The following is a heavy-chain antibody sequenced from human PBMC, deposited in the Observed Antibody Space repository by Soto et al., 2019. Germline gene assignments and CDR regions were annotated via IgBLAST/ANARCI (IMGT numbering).Heavy chain of an antibody. CDR2: ISYDGSEK. CDR3: ARGPESGDF. V-gene: IGHV3-30*04. D-gene: IGHD1-26*01. Sequence: QVQLVESGGGVVQPGRSLRLSCATSGFTFSTFSMHWVRQAPGKGLEWVAHISYDGSEKDYADSVKGRFTISRDNSDNTLFLQMNSLTSEDTGVYYCARGPESGDFWGQGTRVTVPS. CDR1: GFTFSTFS. J-gene: IGHJ4*02.